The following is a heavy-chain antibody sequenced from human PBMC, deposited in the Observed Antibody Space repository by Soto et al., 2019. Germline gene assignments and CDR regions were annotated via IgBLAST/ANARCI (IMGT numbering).Heavy chain of an antibody. D-gene: IGHD2-15*01. CDR2: ISGSGGST. CDR3: AKDLGQYQLQTPTEIVVVVAATDPFDY. V-gene: IGHV3-23*01. Sequence: GGSLRLSCAASGFTFSSYAMSWVRQAPGKGLEWVSAISGSGGSTYYADSVKGRFTISRDNSKNTLYLQMNSLRAEDTAVYYCAKDLGQYQLQTPTEIVVVVAATDPFDYWGQGTLVTVSS. CDR1: GFTFSSYA. J-gene: IGHJ4*02.